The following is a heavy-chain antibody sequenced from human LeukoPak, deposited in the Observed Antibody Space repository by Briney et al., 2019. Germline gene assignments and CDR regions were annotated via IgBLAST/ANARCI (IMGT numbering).Heavy chain of an antibody. J-gene: IGHJ4*02. D-gene: IGHD5-24*01. CDR3: ARVMGPRDGYNSPFDY. V-gene: IGHV1-69*13. CDR2: IIPTFGTA. Sequence: SVKASCKASGGTFSSYAISWVRQAPGQGLEWMGGIIPTFGTANYAQKFQGRVTITADESTSTAYMELSSLRSEDTAVYYCARVMGPRDGYNSPFDYWGQGTLVTVSS. CDR1: GGTFSSYA.